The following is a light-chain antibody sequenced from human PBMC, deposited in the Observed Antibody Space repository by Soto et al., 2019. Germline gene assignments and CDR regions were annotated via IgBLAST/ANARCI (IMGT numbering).Light chain of an antibody. V-gene: IGKV1-39*01. Sequence: PMTQSPSSLSASVGDRVTITCRASQSISSYLNWYQQKPGKAPKLLIYAASSLQSGVPSRFSGSGSGTDFTLTISSLQPEDFATYYCQQSYSTPRTFGQGTRLEIK. CDR2: AAS. CDR3: QQSYSTPRT. J-gene: IGKJ5*01. CDR1: QSISSY.